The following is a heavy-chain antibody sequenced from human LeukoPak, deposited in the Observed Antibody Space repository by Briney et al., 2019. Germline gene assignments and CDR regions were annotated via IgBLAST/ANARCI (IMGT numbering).Heavy chain of an antibody. CDR1: GFTFSGYA. Sequence: PGGSLRLSCAAAGFTFSGYAVSWVRQAPGKGLEWVSSISSSSSYIYYADSVKGRFTISRDNAKNSLYLQMNSLRAEDTAVYYCARDLVQYYFDYWGQGTLVTVSS. CDR2: ISSSSSYI. D-gene: IGHD2-8*02. J-gene: IGHJ4*02. CDR3: ARDLVQYYFDY. V-gene: IGHV3-21*01.